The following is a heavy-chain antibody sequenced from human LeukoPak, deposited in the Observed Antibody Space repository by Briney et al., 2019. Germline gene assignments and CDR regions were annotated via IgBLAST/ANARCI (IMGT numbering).Heavy chain of an antibody. V-gene: IGHV1-2*02. CDR2: INPNSGGT. Sequence: ASVKVSCKASGYTFTGYYMHWVRQAPGQGLEWMGWINPNSGGTNYAQKFQGRVTMTRDTSISTAYMELCRLRSDDTAVYYCARGRRLGYYYDSSGYYADYWGQGTLVTVSS. J-gene: IGHJ4*02. D-gene: IGHD3-22*01. CDR1: GYTFTGYY. CDR3: ARGRRLGYYYDSSGYYADY.